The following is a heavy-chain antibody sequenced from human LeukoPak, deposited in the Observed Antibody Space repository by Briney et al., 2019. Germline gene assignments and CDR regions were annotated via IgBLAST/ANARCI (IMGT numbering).Heavy chain of an antibody. CDR2: IYYNGTT. Sequence: ASETLSLTCSVSGGSINSISYYWGWIRQPPGKGLEWIGSIYYNGTTYHSPSLKSRVTITVDTSKNQFSLKLTSVTAADTAAYFCATYSGSYRSVDSWGQGTLVAVSS. V-gene: IGHV4-39*01. CDR3: ATYSGSYRSVDS. CDR1: GGSINSISYY. J-gene: IGHJ4*02. D-gene: IGHD1-26*01.